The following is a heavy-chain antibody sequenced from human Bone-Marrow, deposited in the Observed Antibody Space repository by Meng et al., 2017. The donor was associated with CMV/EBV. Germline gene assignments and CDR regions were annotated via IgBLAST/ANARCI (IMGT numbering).Heavy chain of an antibody. CDR1: GYTFTAYY. J-gene: IGHJ6*02. CDR3: ARTSTNYYYYGMDV. V-gene: IGHV1-8*02. Sequence: ASVKVSCKASGYTFTAYYMHWVRQAPGQGLEWMGWMNPNSGNTGYAQKFQGRVTMTRNTSISTAYMELSSLRSEDTAVYYCARTSTNYYYYGMDVWGQGTTVTVSS. D-gene: IGHD4-11*01. CDR2: MNPNSGNT.